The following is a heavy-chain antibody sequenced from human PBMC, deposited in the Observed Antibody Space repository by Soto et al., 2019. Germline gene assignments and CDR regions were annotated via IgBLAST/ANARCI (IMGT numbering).Heavy chain of an antibody. D-gene: IGHD4-4*01. CDR3: ARDLMTTVTTSFDY. J-gene: IGHJ4*02. CDR1: GFTFSSYG. V-gene: IGHV3-33*01. Sequence: GGSLRLSCAGSGFTFSSYGMHWVRQAPGKGLEWVAVIWYDGRYKYYADSVKGRFTISRDNSKNTLYLQMNSLRAEDTAVYFCARDLMTTVTTSFDYWGLGALVTVSS. CDR2: IWYDGRYK.